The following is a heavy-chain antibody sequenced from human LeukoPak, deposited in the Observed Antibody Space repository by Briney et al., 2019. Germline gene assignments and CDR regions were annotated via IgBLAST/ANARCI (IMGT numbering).Heavy chain of an antibody. V-gene: IGHV4-31*03. Sequence: PSETLSLTCTVSGGSISSGGYYWSWIRQHPGKGLEWIGYIYYSGSTYYNPSLKNRVTISVDTSKNQFSLKLSSVTAADTAVYYCASGGLYCSSTSCPFDYWGQGTLVTVSS. CDR3: ASGGLYCSSTSCPFDY. CDR2: IYYSGST. CDR1: GGSISSGGYY. J-gene: IGHJ4*02. D-gene: IGHD2-2*01.